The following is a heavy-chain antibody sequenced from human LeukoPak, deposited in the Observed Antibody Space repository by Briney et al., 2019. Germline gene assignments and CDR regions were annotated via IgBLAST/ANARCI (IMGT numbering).Heavy chain of an antibody. Sequence: ASVKVSCKASGYTFTSYYMHWVRQAPGQGLEWMGIINPSGGSTSYAQKFQGRVTMTRDTSTSTVYMELSSLRSEDTAVYYCARAFRKDNDYYYGMDVWGQGTTVTVSS. CDR3: ARAFRKDNDYYYGMDV. CDR1: GYTFTSYY. D-gene: IGHD1-1*01. J-gene: IGHJ6*02. V-gene: IGHV1-46*01. CDR2: INPSGGST.